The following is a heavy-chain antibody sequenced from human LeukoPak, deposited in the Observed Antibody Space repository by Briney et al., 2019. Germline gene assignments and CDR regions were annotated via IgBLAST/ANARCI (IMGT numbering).Heavy chain of an antibody. CDR3: ARDDCGGGTCRDNFYFFGMDV. V-gene: IGHV3-48*02. Sequence: AGGSLRLSCTASGFTFGRYSMNWVRQAPGKGLEWISYITSGNSAMHYADSVKGRFTISRDNAKNSLFLQMNSLRDEDTAVYYCARDDCGGGTCRDNFYFFGMDVWGQGTTVTVSS. J-gene: IGHJ6*02. CDR1: GFTFGRYS. D-gene: IGHD2-15*01. CDR2: ITSGNSAM.